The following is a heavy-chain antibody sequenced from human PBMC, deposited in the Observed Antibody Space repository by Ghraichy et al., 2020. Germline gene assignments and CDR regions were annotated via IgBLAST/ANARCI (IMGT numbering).Heavy chain of an antibody. V-gene: IGHV4-34*01. J-gene: IGHJ4*02. D-gene: IGHD2-2*01. CDR3: ARSSSEGLAF. CDR1: GGSFSGYY. Sequence: SETLSLTCAVYGGSFSGYYWSWIRQPPGRGLEWIGEVSHTGITNYNPSLKSRVTLSVDTSKNQFSLKVTSVTAADTAVYYCARSSSEGLAFWGQGTLVTVSS. CDR2: VSHTGIT.